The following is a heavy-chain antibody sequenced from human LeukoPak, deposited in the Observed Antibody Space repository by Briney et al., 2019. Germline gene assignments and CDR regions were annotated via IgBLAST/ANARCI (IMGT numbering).Heavy chain of an antibody. CDR2: IYYSGST. CDR3: ARRQQTGGDNGLHNWFDP. Sequence: SETLSLTCTVSDGSSSSSSWNWIRQPPGKGLEWIGYIYYSGSTKYNPSLESRVTISVDTSKNQISLNMRSVTAVDTAIYYCARRQQTGGDNGLHNWFDPWGQGILVTVSS. V-gene: IGHV4-59*08. CDR1: DGSSSSSS. D-gene: IGHD5-24*01. J-gene: IGHJ5*02.